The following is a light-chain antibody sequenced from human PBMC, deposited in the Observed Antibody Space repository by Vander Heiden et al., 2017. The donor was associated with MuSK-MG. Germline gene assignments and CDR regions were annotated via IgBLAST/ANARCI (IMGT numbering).Light chain of an antibody. CDR2: WAS. Sequence: EIVMTQAPDTLAVCLGERITINCKSSQSVLYIPNNKNYLAWYQQKPGQPPKLLIYWASTRESGVPDRFSGSGCGTDVTLTISSLQVEDVAVYYCQQYDSTPMYTFGQGTKLEIK. J-gene: IGKJ2*01. V-gene: IGKV4-1*01. CDR1: QSVLYIPNNKNY. CDR3: QQYDSTPMYT.